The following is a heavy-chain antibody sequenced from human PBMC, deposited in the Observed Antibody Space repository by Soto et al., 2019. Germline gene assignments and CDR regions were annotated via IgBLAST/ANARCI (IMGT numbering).Heavy chain of an antibody. D-gene: IGHD6-13*01. CDR1: GFSVTANS. J-gene: IGHJ5*02. CDR2: MHSDVTT. V-gene: IGHV3-53*01. Sequence: GGSLRLSCAASGFSVTANSMSWARQAPGKGLEWVSVMHSDVTTYYADSVKGRFIISRDNSKNTLYLQMSNLRGEDTARYFCARQLSGSWYNWFDPWGQGTLVTVSS. CDR3: ARQLSGSWYNWFDP.